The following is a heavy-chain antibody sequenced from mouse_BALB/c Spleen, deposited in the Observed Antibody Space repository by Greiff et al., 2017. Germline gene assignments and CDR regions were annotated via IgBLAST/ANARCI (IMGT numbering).Heavy chain of an antibody. D-gene: IGHD1-1*01. Sequence: EVQGVESGGGLVQPGGSLKLSCAASGFTFSSYTMSWVRQTPEKRLEWVAYISNGGGSTYYPETVKGRFTIARDNAKNTLYLHMCSLKSEDTVMYYCARHYCEEFGYWGQGTQVTVS. J-gene: IGHJ3*01. CDR2: ISNGGGST. CDR1: GFTFSSYT. CDR3: ARHYCEEFGY. V-gene: IGHV5-12-2*01.